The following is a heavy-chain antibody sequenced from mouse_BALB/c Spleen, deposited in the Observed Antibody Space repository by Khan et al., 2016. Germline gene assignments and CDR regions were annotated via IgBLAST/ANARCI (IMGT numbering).Heavy chain of an antibody. V-gene: IGHV5-4*02. Sequence: EVELVESGGGLVKPGGSLKLSCAASGFTFSDYYMYWVRQTPEKRLEWVATISDSGRYIYFLDSVKGRFTISRDNAKNNLYLQMSSLKSEDTAMYYCARAGNTYSYWFFDVWGAGTTVTVSS. CDR1: GFTFSDYY. CDR3: ARAGNTYSYWFFDV. J-gene: IGHJ1*01. D-gene: IGHD1-1*01. CDR2: ISDSGRYI.